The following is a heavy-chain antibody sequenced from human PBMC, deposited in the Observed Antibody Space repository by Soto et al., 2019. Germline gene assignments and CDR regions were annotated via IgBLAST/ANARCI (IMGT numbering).Heavy chain of an antibody. CDR1: GFTFSSYE. J-gene: IGHJ4*02. CDR3: ARDAREVSITIFGVVKYFDY. CDR2: ISSSGSTI. V-gene: IGHV3-48*03. D-gene: IGHD3-3*01. Sequence: LRLSCAASGFTFSSYEMNWVRQAPGKGLEWVSYISSSGSTIYYADSVKGRFTISRDNAKNSLYLQMNSLRAEDTAVYYCARDAREVSITIFGVVKYFDYWGQGTLVTVSS.